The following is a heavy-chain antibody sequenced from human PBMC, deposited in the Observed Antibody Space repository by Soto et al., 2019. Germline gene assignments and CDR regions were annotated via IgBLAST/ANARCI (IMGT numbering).Heavy chain of an antibody. V-gene: IGHV3-33*01. CDR1: GFHFSRHG. J-gene: IGHJ6*02. CDR2: IWSDGSKE. CDR3: ARDQVWPANGLDV. Sequence: QVHLVESGGGVVQPGRSLRLSCAASGFHFSRHGVHWVRQAPGRGLEWVAVIWSDGSKEYYADSVKGRFTISRDNSKNTVSLQMNSLRSEDTAVYYCARDQVWPANGLDVWGQGTKVTVSS. D-gene: IGHD2-15*01.